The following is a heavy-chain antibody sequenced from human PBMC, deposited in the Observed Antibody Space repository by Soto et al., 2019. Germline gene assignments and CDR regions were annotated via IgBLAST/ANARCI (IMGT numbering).Heavy chain of an antibody. CDR1: GGSVSSGPYH. CDR2: ISYSGTA. Sequence: QVQLQESGPGLVETSETLSLTCTVSGGSVSSGPYHWNWVRQPPGKGLEWIGHISYSGTANYNPSLRARVTMATDTSMNQFSLRLTSVTAADTAVYYCMRSHGAYWGQGALVTVSP. CDR3: MRSHGAY. J-gene: IGHJ4*02. D-gene: IGHD2-8*01. V-gene: IGHV4-61*01.